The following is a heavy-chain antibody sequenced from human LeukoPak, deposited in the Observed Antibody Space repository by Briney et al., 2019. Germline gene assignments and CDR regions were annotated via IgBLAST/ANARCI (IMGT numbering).Heavy chain of an antibody. CDR3: ARTNSSGSFDY. J-gene: IGHJ4*02. CDR2: INHSGST. V-gene: IGHV4-34*01. Sequence: SETLSLTCAVYGGSFSGYYWNWIRQPPGKGLEWIGEINHSGSTNYNPSLKSRVTISVDTSKNQFSLKLSSVTAADTAVYYCARTNSSGSFDYWGQGTLVTVSS. D-gene: IGHD6-19*01. CDR1: GGSFSGYY.